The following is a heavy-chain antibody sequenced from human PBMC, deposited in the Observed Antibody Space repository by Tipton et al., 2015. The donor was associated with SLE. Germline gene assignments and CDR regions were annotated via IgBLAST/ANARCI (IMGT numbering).Heavy chain of an antibody. J-gene: IGHJ3*02. V-gene: IGHV4-39*07. CDR1: GDSISANSYH. CDR2: VYYSGST. CDR3: ARTLDALDI. Sequence: PGLVKPSETLSLICTVSGDSISANSYHWGWVRQPPGKGLEWIGNVYYSGSTYYSASLRSRVTISLDRSKNHFSLTLNSVTAADTAVYYCARTLDALDIWGQGTMVTVSS.